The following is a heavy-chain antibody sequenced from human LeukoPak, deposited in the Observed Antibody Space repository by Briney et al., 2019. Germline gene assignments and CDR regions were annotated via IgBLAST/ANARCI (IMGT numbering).Heavy chain of an antibody. CDR3: ARDRDGYNGGAFDI. D-gene: IGHD5-24*01. CDR2: LFHSGNT. CDR1: GDSITTVYS. V-gene: IGHV4-30-2*06. Sequence: SETLSLTCTVSGDSITTVYSWSWIRQSPGKGLEWLGYLFHSGNTYYNPSLKSRVSISVDKSKNQFSLKLSSVTAADTAVYYCARDRDGYNGGAFDIWGQGTKITVSS. J-gene: IGHJ3*02.